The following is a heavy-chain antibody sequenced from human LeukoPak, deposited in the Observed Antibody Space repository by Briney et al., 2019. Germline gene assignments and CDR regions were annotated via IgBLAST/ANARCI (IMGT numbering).Heavy chain of an antibody. CDR1: GGSISSSSSY. V-gene: IGHV4-39*07. J-gene: IGHJ6*03. CDR3: ARDLRGYSYGSYYYYMDV. Sequence: SETLSLTCSVSGGSISSSSSYWGWIRQPPGKGLEWIGSIYSGSSFDNPALKSRVTISVDTSKDQFSLKLSSVTAADTAVYYCARDLRGYSYGSYYYYMDVWSKGTTVTVSS. D-gene: IGHD5-18*01. CDR2: IYSGSS.